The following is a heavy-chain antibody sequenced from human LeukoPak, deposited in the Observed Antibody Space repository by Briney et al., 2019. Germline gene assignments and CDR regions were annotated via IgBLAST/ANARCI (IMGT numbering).Heavy chain of an antibody. V-gene: IGHV1-2*02. J-gene: IGHJ4*02. CDR2: INPNSGGT. D-gene: IGHD6-19*01. CDR3: ARGPHSSGWYLDY. CDR1: GYTFTGYY. Sequence: ASVKVSCKASGYTFTGYYMHWVRQAPGQGHEWMGWINPNSGGTNYAQKFQGRVTMTRDTSISTAYMELSRLRSDDTAVYYCARGPHSSGWYLDYWGQGTLVTVSS.